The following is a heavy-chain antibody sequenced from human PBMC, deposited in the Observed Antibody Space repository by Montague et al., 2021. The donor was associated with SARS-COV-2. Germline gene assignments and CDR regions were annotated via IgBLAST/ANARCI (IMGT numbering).Heavy chain of an antibody. CDR2: IYYSGST. V-gene: IGHV4-34*01. CDR1: GGSFSGHY. J-gene: IGHJ5*02. D-gene: IGHD2-8*01. CDR3: ARLWGSDIVLMVYAIKGWFDP. Sequence: SETLSLTCAVYGGSFSGHYWSWIRQPPGKGLEWIGSIYYSGSTYYNPSLKSRVTISVDTSKNQFSLKLSSVTAADTAVYYCARLWGSDIVLMVYAIKGWFDPWGQGTLVTVSS.